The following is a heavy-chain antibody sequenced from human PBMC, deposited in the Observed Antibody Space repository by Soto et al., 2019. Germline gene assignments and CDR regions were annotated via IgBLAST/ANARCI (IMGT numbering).Heavy chain of an antibody. CDR2: IKQDGSET. CDR3: ARGGSLGFYYYYGMDV. CDR1: GFTVSSCA. J-gene: IGHJ6*02. D-gene: IGHD3-16*01. V-gene: IGHV3-7*01. Sequence: GGSLRLSCVASGFTVSSCAMTWVRQAPGKGLEWVANIKQDGSETNYVDSVKGRFTISRDNAKNSLYLQMNSPRAGDTAVYYCARGGSLGFYYYYGMDVWGQGTTVTVSS.